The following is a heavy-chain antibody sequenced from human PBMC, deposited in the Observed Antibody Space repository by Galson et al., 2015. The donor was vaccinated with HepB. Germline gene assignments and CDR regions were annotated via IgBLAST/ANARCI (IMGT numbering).Heavy chain of an antibody. CDR1: GYTFTSYG. Sequence: SVTVSCKASGYTFTSYGISWVRQAPGQGLEWMGWISAYNGNTNYAQKLQGRVTMTTDTSTSTAYMELRSLRSDDTAVYYCARDLIVVVPAAVPHDNWFDPWGQGTLVTVSS. CDR2: ISAYNGNT. J-gene: IGHJ5*02. V-gene: IGHV1-18*04. D-gene: IGHD2-2*01. CDR3: ARDLIVVVPAAVPHDNWFDP.